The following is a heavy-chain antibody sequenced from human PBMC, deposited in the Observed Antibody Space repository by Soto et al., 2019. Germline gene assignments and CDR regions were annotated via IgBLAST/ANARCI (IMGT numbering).Heavy chain of an antibody. CDR2: IYSGGST. J-gene: IGHJ4*02. CDR3: ASQKAALPLWGVGGAFDY. V-gene: IGHV3-66*04. CDR1: GFTFSVYS. Sequence: GGSLRLSCAASGFTFSVYSMSWVRQAPGKGREWVAVIYSGGSTYYEDSVKGRFTISRDNSKNTLYIQMNSLRGGVTAVYYCASQKAALPLWGVGGAFDYWGQGTLVTVSS. D-gene: IGHD3-10*01.